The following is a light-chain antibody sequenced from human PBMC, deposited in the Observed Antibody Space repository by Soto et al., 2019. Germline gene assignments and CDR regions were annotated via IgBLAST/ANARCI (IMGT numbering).Light chain of an antibody. CDR3: SSYTSSITYV. Sequence: QSALTQPASVSGSPGQSITISCIGTSSDVGGYNYVSWYQQHPGKAPKLMIYDVTNRPSGVSNRFSGSKSGNTASLTISGLQAEDEADYYCSSYTSSITYVFGTGTKGTVL. V-gene: IGLV2-14*01. CDR2: DVT. J-gene: IGLJ1*01. CDR1: SSDVGGYNY.